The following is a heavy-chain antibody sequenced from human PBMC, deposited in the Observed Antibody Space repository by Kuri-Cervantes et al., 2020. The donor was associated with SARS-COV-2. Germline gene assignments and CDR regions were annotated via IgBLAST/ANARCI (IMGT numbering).Heavy chain of an antibody. CDR3: ASLLSGGGAHLYYFYMDA. V-gene: IGHV3-48*01. CDR1: GFTFSSYS. Sequence: GESLKISCAASGFTFSSYSMNWVRQAPGKGLEWVSYISSSSSTIYYADSVKGRFTISRDNAKNSLYLQMNSLRAEDTAVYYCASLLSGGGAHLYYFYMDAWGKGTSVTVSS. D-gene: IGHD3-16*01. J-gene: IGHJ6*03. CDR2: ISSSSSTI.